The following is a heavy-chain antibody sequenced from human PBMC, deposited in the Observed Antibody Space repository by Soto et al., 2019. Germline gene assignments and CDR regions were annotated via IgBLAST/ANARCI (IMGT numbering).Heavy chain of an antibody. CDR1: SDSISSGAYY. CDR2: IYYSGST. Sequence: PSLPLSLTCTVSSDSISSGAYYCCKIRQPPGKGLEWIGYIYYSGSTNYNPSLKSRVTISVDTSKNQFSLKLSSVTAADTAVYYCARSTILTGYWYGMDVWGQGTTVTVS. D-gene: IGHD3-9*01. CDR3: ARSTILTGYWYGMDV. V-gene: IGHV4-30-4*01. J-gene: IGHJ6*02.